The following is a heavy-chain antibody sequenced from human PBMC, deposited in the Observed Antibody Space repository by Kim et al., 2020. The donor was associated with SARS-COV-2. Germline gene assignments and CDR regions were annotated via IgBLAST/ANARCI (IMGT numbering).Heavy chain of an antibody. Sequence: SETLSLTCTVSGGSISSSSYYWGWIRQPPGKGLEWIGSIYYSGSTYYNPSLKSRVTISVDTSKNQFSLKLSSVTTADTAVYYCATVTDYYFDYWGQGTLVTVSS. CDR3: ATVTDYYFDY. V-gene: IGHV4-39*01. D-gene: IGHD4-17*01. CDR1: GGSISSSSYY. J-gene: IGHJ4*02. CDR2: IYYSGST.